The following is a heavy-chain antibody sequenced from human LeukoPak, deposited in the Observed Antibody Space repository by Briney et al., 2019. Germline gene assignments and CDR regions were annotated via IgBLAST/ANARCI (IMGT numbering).Heavy chain of an antibody. Sequence: ASVKVSCKASGYTFTGYCLHWVRQAPGQGLEWMGWTNPNSGNTGYAQKFQGRVTMTRNTSISTAYMELSSLRSEDTAVYYCARVGGIAVAGTFGYWGQGTLVTVSS. D-gene: IGHD6-19*01. J-gene: IGHJ4*02. CDR1: GYTFTGYC. CDR3: ARVGGIAVAGTFGY. V-gene: IGHV1-8*02. CDR2: TNPNSGNT.